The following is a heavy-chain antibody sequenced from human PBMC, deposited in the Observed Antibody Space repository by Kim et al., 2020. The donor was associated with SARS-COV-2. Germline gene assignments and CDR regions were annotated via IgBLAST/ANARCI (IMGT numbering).Heavy chain of an antibody. D-gene: IGHD3-22*01. CDR2: IRSSSSYI. CDR3: AILGDSSGYYYTDALDI. CDR1: GFTFGSYS. V-gene: IGHV3-21*01. Sequence: GGSLRLSCAASGFTFGSYSMNWVRQAPGKGLEWVSSIRSSSSYIYYADSVKGRYTISRDNAKNSLYLQMNSLRAEDTAVYYCAILGDSSGYYYTDALDIWGQGTMVTVSS. J-gene: IGHJ3*02.